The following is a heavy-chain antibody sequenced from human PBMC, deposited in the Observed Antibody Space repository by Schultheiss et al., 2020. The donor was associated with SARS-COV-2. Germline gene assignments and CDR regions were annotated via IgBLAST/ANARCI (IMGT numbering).Heavy chain of an antibody. J-gene: IGHJ4*02. CDR3: ARTSAYYFASPQYYFDY. CDR2: INPSGGST. D-gene: IGHD3-22*01. V-gene: IGHV1-46*01. Sequence: GGSLRLSCKASGYTFTGYYMHWVRQAPGQGLEWMGIINPSGGSTSYAQKFQGRVTMTRDTSTSTVYMELSSLRSEDTAVYLCARTSAYYFASPQYYFDYWGQGTLVTVSS. CDR1: GYTFTGYY.